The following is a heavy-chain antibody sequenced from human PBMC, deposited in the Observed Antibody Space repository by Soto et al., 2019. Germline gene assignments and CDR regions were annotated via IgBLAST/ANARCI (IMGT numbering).Heavy chain of an antibody. J-gene: IGHJ6*02. CDR2: IKEDGSEK. Sequence: PGGSLRLSCAASGFTVSSNYMSWVRQAPGKGLEWVANIKEDGSEKHYVDSVKGRFTISRDNAKNSLFLQMNSLRAEDTAVYYSARMGSGTYYYYYATDVWGQGTTVTVSS. D-gene: IGHD1-26*01. CDR1: GFTVSSNY. CDR3: ARMGSGTYYYYYATDV. V-gene: IGHV3-7*01.